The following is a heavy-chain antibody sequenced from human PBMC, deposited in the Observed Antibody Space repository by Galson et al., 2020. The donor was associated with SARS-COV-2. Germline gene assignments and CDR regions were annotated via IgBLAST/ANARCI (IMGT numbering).Heavy chain of an antibody. D-gene: IGHD2-8*01. CDR1: GGSVSSGDYY. V-gene: IGHV4-61*08. CDR2: IYYSGSTDYSGSI. CDR3: ARAAAYSTNWQAGGLDC. Sequence: SETLSLTCSVSGGSVSSGDYYWSWIRQSPWKGLEWIGYIYYSGSTDYSGSINYSPSPKSRVTISVDASKNQFSLKVTSMTAADTAIYYCARAAAYSTNWQAGGLDCWGQGTLVAVSS. J-gene: IGHJ4*02.